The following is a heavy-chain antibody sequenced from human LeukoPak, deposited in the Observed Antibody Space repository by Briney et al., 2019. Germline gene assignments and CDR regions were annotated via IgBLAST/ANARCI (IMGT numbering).Heavy chain of an antibody. CDR2: MYRTGST. J-gene: IGHJ5*02. CDR3: AREGTYGWYNWFDP. V-gene: IGHV4-59*01. Sequence: PSETLSPTCTVSVGSISSYYWSWIRQPPGKGLEWIGYMYRTGSTNYNPSLKSRVTITPDTSKNQFSLRLTSVTAADTAVYYCAREGTYGWYNWFDPWGQGTLVTVSS. D-gene: IGHD6-19*01. CDR1: VGSISSYY.